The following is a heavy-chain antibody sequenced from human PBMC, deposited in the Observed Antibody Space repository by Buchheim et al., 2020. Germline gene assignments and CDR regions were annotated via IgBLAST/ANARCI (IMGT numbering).Heavy chain of an antibody. CDR2: INHSGST. CDR3: ARRLATVTPKGGGMDV. CDR1: GGSFSGYY. Sequence: QVQLQQWGAGLLKPSETLSLTCAVYGGSFSGYYWSWIRQPPGKGLEWIGEINHSGSTNYNPSLKSRVTISVDTSKNQFSLKLSSVTADTAVYYCARRLATVTPKGGGMDVWGQGTT. D-gene: IGHD4-17*01. V-gene: IGHV4-34*01. J-gene: IGHJ6*02.